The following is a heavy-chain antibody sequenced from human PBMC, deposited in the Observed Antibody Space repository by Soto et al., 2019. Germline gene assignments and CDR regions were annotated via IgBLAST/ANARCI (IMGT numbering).Heavy chain of an antibody. J-gene: IGHJ6*02. V-gene: IGHV2-70*01. CDR2: IDWDDDK. CDR3: ARMSKGYYYYYGMDV. CDR1: GFSLSTSGMC. D-gene: IGHD4-4*01. Sequence: SGPTLVNPTQTLTLTCTFSGFSLSTSGMCVSWIRQPPGKALEWLALIDWDDDKYYSTSLKTRLTISKDTSKNQVVLTMTNMDPVDTATYYCARMSKGYYYYYGMDVWGQGTTVTVSS.